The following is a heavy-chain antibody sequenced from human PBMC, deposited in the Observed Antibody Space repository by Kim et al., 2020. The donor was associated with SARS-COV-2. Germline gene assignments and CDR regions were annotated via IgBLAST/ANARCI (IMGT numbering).Heavy chain of an antibody. CDR3: SGSIGWYRLDY. Sequence: SETLSLTCAVSGVSITSATWWTWVRQPPGKGLEWIGEMFHSGTTNYNPSLKSRVTISVDKSKNHFSLNLNSVTAADTAVSFCSGSIGWYRLDYWGQGTLV. CDR2: MFHSGTT. CDR1: GVSITSATW. V-gene: IGHV4-4*02. J-gene: IGHJ4*02. D-gene: IGHD6-19*01.